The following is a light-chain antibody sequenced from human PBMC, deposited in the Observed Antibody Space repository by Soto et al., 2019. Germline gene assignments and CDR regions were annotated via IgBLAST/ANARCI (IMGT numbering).Light chain of an antibody. CDR1: QSVLYSSNNMNY. J-gene: IGKJ2*01. Sequence: DIVMTQSPDSLAVSLGERATLNCKSAQSVLYSSNNMNYLAWYQQKPGQPPKLLIYWASTRGSGVPDRFSGSGSGTDFTLTTSSLQAEDVAVYYCQQYLSTPPTFGQGTKVDIK. CDR2: WAS. CDR3: QQYLSTPPT. V-gene: IGKV4-1*01.